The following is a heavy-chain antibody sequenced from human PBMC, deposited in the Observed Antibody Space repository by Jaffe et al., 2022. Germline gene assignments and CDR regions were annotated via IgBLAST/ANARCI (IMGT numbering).Heavy chain of an antibody. Sequence: QVTLEESGPVLVKPTETLTLTCTISGFSPNFARMGVTWIRQPPGKALEWLAHIFSNDEKSYNTSLKTRLSISKDTSKRQVVLSLTNVDPVDTATYYCAQTLSLNAAAFDTWGQGTMVTVSA. CDR3: AQTLSLNAAAFDT. D-gene: IGHD2-2*01. CDR2: IFSNDEK. J-gene: IGHJ3*02. CDR1: GFSPNFARMG. V-gene: IGHV2-26*03.